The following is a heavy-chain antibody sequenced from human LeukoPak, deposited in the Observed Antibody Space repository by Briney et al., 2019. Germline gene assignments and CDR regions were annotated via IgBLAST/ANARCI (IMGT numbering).Heavy chain of an antibody. J-gene: IGHJ4*02. D-gene: IGHD2-2*02. V-gene: IGHV4-59*01. CDR2: IYYSGST. CDR3: ARGKSEIVPAAIRFDY. CDR1: GGSISSYY. Sequence: ETLSLTCTVSGGSISSYYWTWIRQPPGKGLEWIGYIYYSGSTNYNPSLKSRVTISVDTSKNQFSLKLISVTAADTAVYYCARGKSEIVPAAIRFDYWGQGTLVTVSS.